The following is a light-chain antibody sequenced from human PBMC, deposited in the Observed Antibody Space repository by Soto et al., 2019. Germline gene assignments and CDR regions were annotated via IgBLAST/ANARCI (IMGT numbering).Light chain of an antibody. V-gene: IGLV2-14*01. Sequence: QSVLTQPASVSGSPGQSITISCTGTSSDVGGYNYVSWYQQHPGKAPKLMIYEVSNRPSGISNRFSGFKSVNTAFLTISGLQAEDEADYYCSSYTSSSTWVFGEGTKLTVL. CDR3: SSYTSSSTWV. CDR1: SSDVGGYNY. J-gene: IGLJ3*02. CDR2: EVS.